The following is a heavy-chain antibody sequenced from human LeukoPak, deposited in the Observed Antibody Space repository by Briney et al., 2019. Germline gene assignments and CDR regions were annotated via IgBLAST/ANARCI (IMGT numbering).Heavy chain of an antibody. D-gene: IGHD3-22*01. Sequence: PGGSLRLSCAASGFTLSSYSMHWVRQAPGKGLEFVSAISRNGRNTYYANSVKGRFTISRDNSKNTLYLQMNSLRAEDTAVYYCAKDRNGYTYYYDSSGYYSRLYYFDYWGQGTLVTVSS. CDR1: GFTLSSYS. CDR2: ISRNGRNT. J-gene: IGHJ4*02. CDR3: AKDRNGYTYYYDSSGYYSRLYYFDY. V-gene: IGHV3-64*01.